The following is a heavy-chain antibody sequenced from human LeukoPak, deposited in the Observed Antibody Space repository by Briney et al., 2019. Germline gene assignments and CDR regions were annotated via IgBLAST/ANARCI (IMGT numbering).Heavy chain of an antibody. J-gene: IGHJ3*02. Sequence: GASVKVSCKASGGTFSSYAISWVRRAPGQGLEWMGGIIPIFGTANYAQKFQGRVTITADESTSTAYMELSSLRSEDTAVYYCARPVEMATISGAFDIWGQGTMVTVSS. D-gene: IGHD5-24*01. CDR1: GGTFSSYA. V-gene: IGHV1-69*13. CDR2: IIPIFGTA. CDR3: ARPVEMATISGAFDI.